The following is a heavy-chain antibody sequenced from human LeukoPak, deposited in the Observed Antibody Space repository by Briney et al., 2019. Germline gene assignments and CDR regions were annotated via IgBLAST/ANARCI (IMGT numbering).Heavy chain of an antibody. CDR2: IYYSGST. V-gene: IGHV4-39*01. J-gene: IGHJ6*03. Sequence: SETLSLTCTVSGGSISSSSYYWGWIRQPPGKGLEWIGSIYYSGSTYYNPSLKSRVTISVDTSKNQFSLKLSSVTAADTAVYYCARSIRRPPNSSGWYEYLGYYYYYMDVWGKGTTVTISS. CDR3: ARSIRRPPNSSGWYEYLGYYYYYMDV. CDR1: GGSISSSSYY. D-gene: IGHD6-19*01.